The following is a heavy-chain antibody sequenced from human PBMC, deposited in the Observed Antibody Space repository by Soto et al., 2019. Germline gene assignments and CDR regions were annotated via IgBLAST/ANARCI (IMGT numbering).Heavy chain of an antibody. D-gene: IGHD2-15*01. J-gene: IGHJ3*02. V-gene: IGHV5-51*03. CDR3: ARPAGYCSGGSCYSDAFDI. CDR2: IYPGDSDT. Sequence: PGKSLKISCKGSGYSFTSYWIGWVRQMPGKGLDWMGIIYPGDSDTRYSPSFQGQVTISADKSISTAYLQWSSLKASDTAMYYCARPAGYCSGGSCYSDAFDIWGQGTMVTVSS. CDR1: GYSFTSYW.